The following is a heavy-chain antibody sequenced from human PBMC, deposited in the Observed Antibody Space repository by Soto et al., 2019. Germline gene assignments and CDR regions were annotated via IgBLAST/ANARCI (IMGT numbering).Heavy chain of an antibody. D-gene: IGHD1-26*01. V-gene: IGHV4-39*01. CDR1: GGSISSSSYY. CDR2: IYYSGST. CDR3: ARQQWELLEVDY. J-gene: IGHJ4*02. Sequence: QLQLQESGPGLVKPSETLSLTCTVSGGSISSSSYYWGWIRQPPGKGLEWIGSIYYSGSTYYNPSLKSRVTISVDTSKNQFSLKLSSVTAADTAVYYCARQQWELLEVDYWGQGTLVTVSS.